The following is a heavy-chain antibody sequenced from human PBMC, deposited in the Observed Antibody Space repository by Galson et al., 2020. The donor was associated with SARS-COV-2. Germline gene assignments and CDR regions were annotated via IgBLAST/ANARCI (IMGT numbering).Heavy chain of an antibody. CDR1: GYTFATYG. CDR2: IRVHTGDT. V-gene: IGHV1-18*01. J-gene: IGHJ4*02. D-gene: IGHD3-10*01. Sequence: ASVQVPCKASGYTFATYGITWVRQAPGHGLAWMGWIRVHTGDTNYAQTIQDRVTLTSDTSTDTAYMELRGLGADDTAVYYCARGGTYNYGSGSIDAVDYVDYWCQGTLVSVSS. CDR3: ARGGTYNYGSGSIDAVDYVDY.